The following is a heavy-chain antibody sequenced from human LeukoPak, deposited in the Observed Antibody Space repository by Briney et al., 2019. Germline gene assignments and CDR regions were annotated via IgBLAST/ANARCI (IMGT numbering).Heavy chain of an antibody. CDR3: ARGRVGYDSSGYQYYFDY. Sequence: SETLSLTCAVYGGSFSGYYWSWIRQPPGKGLEWIGEINHSGSTNYNPSLKSRVTVSVDTSKNQFSLKLSSVTAADTAVYYCARGRVGYDSSGYQYYFDYWGQGTLVTVSS. D-gene: IGHD3-22*01. CDR2: INHSGST. V-gene: IGHV4-34*01. CDR1: GGSFSGYY. J-gene: IGHJ4*02.